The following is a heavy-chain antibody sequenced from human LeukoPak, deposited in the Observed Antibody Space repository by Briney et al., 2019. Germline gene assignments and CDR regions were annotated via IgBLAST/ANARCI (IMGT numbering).Heavy chain of an antibody. CDR3: AKDGGLWVSAHWGDS. V-gene: IGHV3-23*01. D-gene: IGHD7-27*01. CDR2: ITTSDGNT. Sequence: GGSLRLSCAASGFTFSSYTMSWVRQAPGKGLEWVSTITTSDGNTYYADSVKGRFSVSRDNSNNTLYLQMNSLRAEDTPVYYCAKDGGLWVSAHWGDSWGRGTLVTVSS. J-gene: IGHJ4*02. CDR1: GFTFSSYT.